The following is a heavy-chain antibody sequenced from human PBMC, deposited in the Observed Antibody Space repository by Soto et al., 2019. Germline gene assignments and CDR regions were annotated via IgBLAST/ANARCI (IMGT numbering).Heavy chain of an antibody. J-gene: IGHJ6*02. D-gene: IGHD3-9*01. CDR1: GYNFATYW. Sequence: PGESLKISCDGSGYNFATYWIGWVRQMPGKGLEWMGIIYPGDSDTKYSPSFQGQVTFSADKSINTAYLQWSSLEASDTAIYYCARLTGLPKSHSRDGWDRETTV. V-gene: IGHV5-51*01. CDR3: ARLTGLPKSHSRDG. CDR2: IYPGDSDT.